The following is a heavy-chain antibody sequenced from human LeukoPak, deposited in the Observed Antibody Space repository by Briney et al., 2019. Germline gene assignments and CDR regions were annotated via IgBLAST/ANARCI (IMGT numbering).Heavy chain of an antibody. CDR2: IIPIFGTA. D-gene: IGHD6-13*01. Sequence: ASVKVSCKASGGTFSSYAISWVRQAPGQGLEWMGGIIPIFGTANYAQKFQGRVTITADESTSTAYMELSSLRSEDTAVYYCARDGGIIAAAAADAFDIWGQGTMVTVSS. CDR3: ARDGGIIAAAAADAFDI. CDR1: GGTFSSYA. V-gene: IGHV1-69*13. J-gene: IGHJ3*02.